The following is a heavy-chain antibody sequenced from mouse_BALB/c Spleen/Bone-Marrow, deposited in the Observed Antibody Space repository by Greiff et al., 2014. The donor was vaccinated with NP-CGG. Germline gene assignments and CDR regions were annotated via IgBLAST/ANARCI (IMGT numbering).Heavy chain of an antibody. V-gene: IGHV14-3*02. Sequence: VHVKQSGAELVKPGASVKLSCTASGFNIKDTYMHWVKQRPEQGLEWIGRIDPANGNTKYDPKFQGKATITADTSSNTACLQLSSLTSEDTAVYYCALYYYGSSGFAYWGQGTLVTVSA. D-gene: IGHD1-1*01. CDR1: GFNIKDTY. J-gene: IGHJ3*01. CDR3: ALYYYGSSGFAY. CDR2: IDPANGNT.